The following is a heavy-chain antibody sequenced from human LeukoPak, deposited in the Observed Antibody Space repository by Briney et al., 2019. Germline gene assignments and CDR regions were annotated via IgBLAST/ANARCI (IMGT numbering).Heavy chain of an antibody. CDR3: ARAERWGLIDY. J-gene: IGHJ4*02. Sequence: ASETLSLTCTVSGGSISSYYWSWIRQPPGKGLEWIGYIYYSGSTNYNPSLKSRVTISVDTSKNQFSLKLSSVTAADTAVYYCARAERWGLIDYWGQGTLVTVSS. CDR1: GGSISSYY. CDR2: IYYSGST. V-gene: IGHV4-59*01. D-gene: IGHD1-26*01.